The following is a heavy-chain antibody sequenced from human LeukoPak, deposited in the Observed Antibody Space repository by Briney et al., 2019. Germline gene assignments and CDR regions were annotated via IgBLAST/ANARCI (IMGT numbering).Heavy chain of an antibody. Sequence: GGSLRLSCAAPGFTFSSYAMSWVRQAPGKGLEWVSAISGSGGSTYYADSVKGRFTISRDNSKNTLYLQMNSLRAEDTAVYYCAKDEGGRGYSYGYGNWFDPWGQGTLVTVSS. J-gene: IGHJ5*02. CDR2: ISGSGGST. V-gene: IGHV3-23*01. CDR1: GFTFSSYA. D-gene: IGHD5-18*01. CDR3: AKDEGGRGYSYGYGNWFDP.